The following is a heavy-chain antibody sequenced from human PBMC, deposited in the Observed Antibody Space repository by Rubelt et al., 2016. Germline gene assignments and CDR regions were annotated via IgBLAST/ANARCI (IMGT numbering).Heavy chain of an antibody. D-gene: IGHD6-6*01. CDR1: GGSISSSSYY. CDR2: IYYSGST. J-gene: IGHJ6*03. V-gene: IGHV4-39*01. CDR3: ARSIAARRYYYYMDV. Sequence: QLQLQESGPGLVKPSETLSLTCTVSGGSISSSSYYWGWISQPPGKGLEWIGSIYYSGSTYYNPSLKGRVTISVDTSKNQFSLKLSSVTAADTAVYYCARSIAARRYYYYMDVWGKGTTVTVSS.